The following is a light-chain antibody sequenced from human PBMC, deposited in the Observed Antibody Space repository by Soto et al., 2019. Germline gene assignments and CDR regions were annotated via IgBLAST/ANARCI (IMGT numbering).Light chain of an antibody. CDR1: SSDVGGYNF. CDR3: SSYTSSSAFVL. V-gene: IGLV2-14*01. CDR2: DVS. Sequence: QSALTQPASVSGSPGQSITISCTGTSSDVGGYNFVSWYQQLPGKAPQLIIYDVSNRPSGVSNRFSGSKSGNTASLTISGLQAEDEADYSCSSYTSSSAFVLFGGGTKVTVL. J-gene: IGLJ3*02.